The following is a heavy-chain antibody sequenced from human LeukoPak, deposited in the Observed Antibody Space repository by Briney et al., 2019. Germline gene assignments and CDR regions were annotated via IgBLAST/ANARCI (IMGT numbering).Heavy chain of an antibody. CDR2: IHNSGNS. CDR1: GGSITSSTYY. V-gene: IGHV4-61*05. Sequence: SETLSLTCTVSGGSITSSTYYWGWIRQPPGKGLEWIAYIHNSGNSNYNPSLRGRVTISLDMSKNHFSLTLSSVTAADTAVYYCARGTDWLPQYWGQGTLVTVSS. CDR3: ARGTDWLPQY. D-gene: IGHD3/OR15-3a*01. J-gene: IGHJ4*02.